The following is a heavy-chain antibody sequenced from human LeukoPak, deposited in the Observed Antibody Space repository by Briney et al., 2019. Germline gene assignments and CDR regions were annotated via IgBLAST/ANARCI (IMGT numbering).Heavy chain of an antibody. CDR2: INPNSGGT. D-gene: IGHD2-21*01. J-gene: IGHJ6*03. CDR1: GYTFTGYF. Sequence: ASVKVSCKTSGYTFTGYFMHWVRQAPGQGLEWMGWINPNSGGTNYAQKFQGRVTMTRDTSISTAYMDLSRLRSDDTAVYYCARGVADYYYMDVWGQGTTVTISS. CDR3: ARGVADYYYMDV. V-gene: IGHV1-2*02.